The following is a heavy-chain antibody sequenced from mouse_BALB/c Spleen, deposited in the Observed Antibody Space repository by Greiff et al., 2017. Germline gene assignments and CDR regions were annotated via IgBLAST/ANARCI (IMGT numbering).Heavy chain of an antibody. J-gene: IGHJ3*01. CDR2: ISDGGSYT. CDR1: GFTFSDYY. V-gene: IGHV5-4*02. Sequence: EVQLVEPGGGLVKPGGSLKLSCEASGFTFSDYYMNWVRQTPGKRLEWVATISDGGSYTYYPDSVKGRFTISRDNAKNNLYLQMSSLKSEDTAMYYCASVCGASFAYWGQGTLATVSA. CDR3: ASVCGASFAY.